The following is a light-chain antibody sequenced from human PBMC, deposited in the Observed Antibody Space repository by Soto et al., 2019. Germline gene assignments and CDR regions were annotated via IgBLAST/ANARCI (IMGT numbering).Light chain of an antibody. CDR3: SSSAGSNNYV. Sequence: QSALTQPPSASGSPGQSVTISCTGTSSDVGSYDYVSWYQQLPGKAPKLIIYEVIKRPSGVPDRFSGSKPGNTASLTVSGLRAEDEADYYCSSSAGSNNYVFGSGTKVTVL. CDR2: EVI. J-gene: IGLJ1*01. V-gene: IGLV2-8*01. CDR1: SSDVGSYDY.